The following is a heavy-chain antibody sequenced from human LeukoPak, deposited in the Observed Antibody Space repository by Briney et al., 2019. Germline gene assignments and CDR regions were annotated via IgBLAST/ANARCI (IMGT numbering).Heavy chain of an antibody. CDR1: GFTFSDYY. Sequence: GGSLRLSCAASGFTFSDYYMSWIRQAPGKGLEWVSYISSSGSTIYYADSVKGRCTISRDNAKNSLYLQMNSLRAEDTAVYYCARRSGSYYDAFDIWGQGTMVTVSS. J-gene: IGHJ3*02. CDR2: ISSSGSTI. CDR3: ARRSGSYYDAFDI. D-gene: IGHD1-26*01. V-gene: IGHV3-11*04.